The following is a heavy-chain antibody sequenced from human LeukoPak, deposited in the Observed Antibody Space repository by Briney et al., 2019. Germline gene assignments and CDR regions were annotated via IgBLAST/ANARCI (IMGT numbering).Heavy chain of an antibody. Sequence: PSQTLSLTCAVYGGSFSGYYWSWIHQPPGKGLEWIGEINHSGSTNYNPSLKSRVTISVDTSKNQFSLRLSSVTAADTAVYYCTRGYFDWPSDTMDVWGKGTTVTISS. CDR1: GGSFSGYY. D-gene: IGHD3-9*01. CDR3: TRGYFDWPSDTMDV. J-gene: IGHJ6*04. V-gene: IGHV4-34*01. CDR2: INHSGST.